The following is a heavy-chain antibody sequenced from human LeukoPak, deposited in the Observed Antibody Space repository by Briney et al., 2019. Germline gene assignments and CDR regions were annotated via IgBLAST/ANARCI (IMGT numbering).Heavy chain of an antibody. V-gene: IGHV4-34*01. Sequence: SETLSLTCGVYGGSFSGHYWSWIRQPPGKGLEWIGENNDSGSTNYNPSLKSRVTISVDTSKNQFSLKLSSVTAADTAVYYCARVGSGWDYWGQGTLVTVSS. J-gene: IGHJ4*02. CDR3: ARVGSGWDY. CDR2: NNDSGST. D-gene: IGHD6-25*01. CDR1: GGSFSGHY.